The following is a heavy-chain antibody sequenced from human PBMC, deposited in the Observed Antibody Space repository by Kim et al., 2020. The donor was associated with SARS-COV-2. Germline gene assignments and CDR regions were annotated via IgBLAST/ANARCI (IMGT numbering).Heavy chain of an antibody. D-gene: IGHD3-3*01. CDR1: GYSFTSYW. V-gene: IGHV5-10-1*01. J-gene: IGHJ2*01. CDR3: ARQTLLEWLSKANWYFDL. Sequence: GESLKISCKGSGYSFTSYWISWVRQMPGKGLEWMGRIDPSDSYTNYSPSFQGHVTISADKSISTAYLQWSSLKASDTAMYYCARQTLLEWLSKANWYFDLWGRGTLVTVSS. CDR2: IDPSDSYT.